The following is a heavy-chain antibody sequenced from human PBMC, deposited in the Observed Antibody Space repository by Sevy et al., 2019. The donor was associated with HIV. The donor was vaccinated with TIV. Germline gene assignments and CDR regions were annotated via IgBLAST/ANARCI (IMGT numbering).Heavy chain of an antibody. J-gene: IGHJ5*02. V-gene: IGHV3-30*03. D-gene: IGHD4-4*01. CDR3: ARDLRSNYNNYFDP. CDR1: GFTFSSYG. CDR2: ISYDGSNK. Sequence: GGSLRLSCAASGFTFSSYGMHWVRQAPGKGLEWVAVISYDGSNKYYADSVKGRFTISRDSSKNTLYLQMNSLTTEDTAVYYCARDLRSNYNNYFDPWGQGTLVTVSS.